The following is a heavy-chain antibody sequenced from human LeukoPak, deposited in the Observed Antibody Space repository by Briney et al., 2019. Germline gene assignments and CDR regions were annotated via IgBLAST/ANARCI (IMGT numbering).Heavy chain of an antibody. Sequence: TSVKVSCKASGGTFSSYAISWVRQAPGQGLEWMGRIIPILGIANYAQKFQGRVTITADKSTSTAYLELSSLRSADTAVYYCARDPPREFYYDSSGGFMDVWGQGTTVTVSS. CDR1: GGTFSSYA. CDR3: ARDPPREFYYDSSGGFMDV. J-gene: IGHJ6*02. D-gene: IGHD3-22*01. V-gene: IGHV1-69*04. CDR2: IIPILGIA.